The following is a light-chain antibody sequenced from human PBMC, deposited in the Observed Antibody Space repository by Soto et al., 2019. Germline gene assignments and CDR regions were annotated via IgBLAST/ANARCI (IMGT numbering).Light chain of an antibody. CDR3: RHYVNSQWT. Sequence: EIVLTQSPGTLSLSPGERATLSCRPSQSVSSIYLDWFQQKPGQAPRLLIYAASSRATGIPDRFSGGASATDFTLTISRLEPEDCAVYYCRHYVNSQWTFGQGTKVEIK. CDR1: QSVSSIY. J-gene: IGKJ1*01. CDR2: AAS. V-gene: IGKV3-20*01.